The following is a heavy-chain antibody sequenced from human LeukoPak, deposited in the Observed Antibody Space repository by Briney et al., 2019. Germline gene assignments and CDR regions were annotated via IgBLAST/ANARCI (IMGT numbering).Heavy chain of an antibody. Sequence: GGSLRLSCAASGFTFSTYAMHWVRPALGKGLGWVAVISYDGTTKYHADSVKGRFTISRDNSTYTLYMQMNTLRAEGTAVYYCARVRVVGSTYDAFDIWGQGTMVTVSS. V-gene: IGHV3-30-3*01. CDR3: ARVRVVGSTYDAFDI. D-gene: IGHD1-26*01. CDR2: ISYDGTTK. CDR1: GFTFSTYA. J-gene: IGHJ3*02.